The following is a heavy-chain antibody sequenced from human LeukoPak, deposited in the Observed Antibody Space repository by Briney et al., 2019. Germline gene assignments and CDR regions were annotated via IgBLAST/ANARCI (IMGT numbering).Heavy chain of an antibody. D-gene: IGHD3-22*01. CDR2: IIPIFGTA. Sequence: SVKVSCKASGGTFSSYAISWVRQAPGQGLEWMGGIIPIFGTANYAQKFQGRVTITADESTSTAYMELSSLRSEDTAVYYCASYTMIVSFGRGAFDIWGQGTMVTVSS. J-gene: IGHJ3*02. CDR1: GGTFSSYA. V-gene: IGHV1-69*13. CDR3: ASYTMIVSFGRGAFDI.